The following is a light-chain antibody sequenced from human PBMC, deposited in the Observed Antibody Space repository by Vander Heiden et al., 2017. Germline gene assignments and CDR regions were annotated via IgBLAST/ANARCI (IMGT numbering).Light chain of an antibody. CDR1: RSNIGAGYD. V-gene: IGLV1-40*01. CDR3: QSYDSTVV. J-gene: IGLJ2*01. CDR2: GNS. Sequence: QSVLTQPPSVSGAPGQRVTISCTGSRSNIGAGYDVPWYQQLPGTAPKLLIYGNSNRPSGVPDRFSGSKSGTSASLAITGLQAEDEADYYCQSYDSTVVFGGGTKLTVL.